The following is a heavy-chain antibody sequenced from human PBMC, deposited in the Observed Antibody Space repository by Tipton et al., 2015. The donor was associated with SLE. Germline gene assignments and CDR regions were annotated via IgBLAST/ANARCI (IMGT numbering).Heavy chain of an antibody. Sequence: TLSLTCTVFGVAISGGAYYWSWIRQHPGKGLEWIGYIYYSGSTNYNPSLKSRVTISVDTSKNQFSLKLSSVTAADTAVYYCARSWPRDYYYYYGMDVWGQGTTVTVSS. CDR2: IYYSGST. V-gene: IGHV4-61*08. CDR1: GVAISGGAYY. J-gene: IGHJ6*02. D-gene: IGHD5-24*01. CDR3: ARSWPRDYYYYYGMDV.